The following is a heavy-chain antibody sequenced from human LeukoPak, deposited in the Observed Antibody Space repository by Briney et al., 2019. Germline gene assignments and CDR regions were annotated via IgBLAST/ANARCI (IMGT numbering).Heavy chain of an antibody. D-gene: IGHD3-10*01. CDR2: MNLNTGDT. CDR1: GYTFTSYD. J-gene: IGHJ5*02. CDR3: ARSGFGSGVSFDL. V-gene: IGHV1-8*02. Sequence: ASVKVSCKASGYTFTSYDINWVRQAPGQGLEWMRWMNLNTGDTGYPQKFQGRVTMTRDTSITTAYMELSSLRSEDTAVYSCARSGFGSGVSFDLWGQGTPVSISS.